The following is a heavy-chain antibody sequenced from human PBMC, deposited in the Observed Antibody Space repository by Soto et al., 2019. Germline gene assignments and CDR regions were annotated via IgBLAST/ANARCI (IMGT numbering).Heavy chain of an antibody. CDR1: GGTFSSYA. V-gene: IGHV1-69*06. CDR2: IIPIFGTA. J-gene: IGHJ4*02. D-gene: IGHD3-22*01. Sequence: SVKVSCKASGGTFSSYAISWVRQAPGQGLEWMGGIIPIFGTANYAQKFQGRVTITADKSTSTAYMELSSLRSEDTAVYYCAREAPRNNYYDSSGYFDYWGQGTLVTVSS. CDR3: AREAPRNNYYDSSGYFDY.